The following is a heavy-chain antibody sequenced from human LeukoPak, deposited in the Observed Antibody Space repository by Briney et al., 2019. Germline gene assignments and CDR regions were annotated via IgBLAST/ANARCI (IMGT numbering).Heavy chain of an antibody. CDR1: GGSFSGYY. V-gene: IGHV4-34*01. CDR2: INHSGST. D-gene: IGHD6-13*01. CDR3: ARGGGSSWFQNWFDP. Sequence: PSETLSLTCAVYGGSFSGYYWSWIRQPPGKGLELIGEINHSGSTNYNPSLKSRVTISVDTSKNQFSLKLSSVTAADTAVYYCARGGGSSWFQNWFDPWGQGTLVTVSS. J-gene: IGHJ5*02.